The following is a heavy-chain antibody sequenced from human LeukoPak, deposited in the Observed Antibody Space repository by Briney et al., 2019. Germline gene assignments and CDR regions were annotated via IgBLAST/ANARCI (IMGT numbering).Heavy chain of an antibody. V-gene: IGHV1-18*01. J-gene: IGHJ6*03. CDR2: ISAYNGNT. CDR3: ARAAGLIRRYYYYYYMDV. D-gene: IGHD2-8*01. Sequence: ASVKVSCKASGYTFTSYGISWVRQAPGQGLEWMGWISAYNGNTNYAQKLQGRVTMTTDTSTSTAYMELSSLRSEDTAVYYCARAAGLIRRYYYYYYMDVWGKGTTVTVSS. CDR1: GYTFTSYG.